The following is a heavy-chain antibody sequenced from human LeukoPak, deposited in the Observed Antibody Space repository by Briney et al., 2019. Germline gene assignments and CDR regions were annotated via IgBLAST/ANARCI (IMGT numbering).Heavy chain of an antibody. CDR3: ASGLDPRIAASNFDY. Sequence: GGSLRLSCAASGFTFDDYGMSWVRQAPGKGLEWVSSISSSSSYIYYADSVKGRFTISRDNAKNSLYLQMNSLRAEDTAVYYCASGLDPRIAASNFDYWGQGTLVTVSS. V-gene: IGHV3-21*01. CDR1: GFTFDDYG. D-gene: IGHD6-6*01. J-gene: IGHJ4*02. CDR2: ISSSSSYI.